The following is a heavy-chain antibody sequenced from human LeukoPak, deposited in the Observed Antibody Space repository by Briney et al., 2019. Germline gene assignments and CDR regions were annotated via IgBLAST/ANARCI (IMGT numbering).Heavy chain of an antibody. CDR1: GGSISNYY. V-gene: IGHV4-59*12. CDR2: IYYSGST. Sequence: SETLSLTCTVSGGSISNYYWTWIRQPPGKGLEWIGYIYYSGSTNYNPSLKSRVTMSVDTSKNQFSLKLSSLTAADTAVYYCAREVWSAFDIWGQGTMVTVSS. CDR3: AREVWSAFDI. D-gene: IGHD2-21*01. J-gene: IGHJ3*02.